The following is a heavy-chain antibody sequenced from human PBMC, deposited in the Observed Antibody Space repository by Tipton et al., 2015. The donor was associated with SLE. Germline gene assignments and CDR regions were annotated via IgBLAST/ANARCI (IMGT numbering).Heavy chain of an antibody. CDR2: IRSKANSYAT. J-gene: IGHJ4*02. V-gene: IGHV3-73*01. Sequence: SLRLSCAASGFTFSGSAMHWVRQASGKGLEWVGHIRSKANSYATAYAASVKGRFTISRDDSKNTAYLQMNSLRAEDTALYYCAKDIRPVAGTHRPGSFDYWGQGTLVTVSS. CDR1: GFTFSGSA. CDR3: AKDIRPVAGTHRPGSFDY. D-gene: IGHD6-19*01.